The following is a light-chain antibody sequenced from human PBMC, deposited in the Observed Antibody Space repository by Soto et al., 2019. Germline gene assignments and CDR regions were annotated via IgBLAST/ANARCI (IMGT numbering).Light chain of an antibody. V-gene: IGKV1-5*03. CDR1: QSISSW. CDR2: KAS. CDR3: QQYKTYPLT. J-gene: IGKJ4*01. Sequence: DIQMNPSPYTLSASVGDRVTITCRASQSISSWLAWYQQKPGKAPKFLIYKASNLEDGVPSRFSGSGSATEFTLTISGLQPDDFPTYYCQQYKTYPLTFGGGTRVEIK.